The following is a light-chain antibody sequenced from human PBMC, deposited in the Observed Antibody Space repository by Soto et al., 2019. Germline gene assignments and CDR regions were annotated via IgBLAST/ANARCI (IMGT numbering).Light chain of an antibody. CDR3: QQYGSSPRP. Sequence: EIGLTKAPGTLYLSPGERATLSCSASQRVSCSYLAWHQQKPGQAPRLLIYCASSRATGLPERFSGSGSGTDFNDTISRLEGDDFAGYYCQQYGSSPRPLGQGTKVEI. J-gene: IGKJ1*01. CDR1: QRVSCSY. CDR2: CAS. V-gene: IGKV3-20*01.